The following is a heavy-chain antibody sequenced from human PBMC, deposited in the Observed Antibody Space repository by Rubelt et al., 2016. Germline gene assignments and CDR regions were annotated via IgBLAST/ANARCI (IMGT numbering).Heavy chain of an antibody. J-gene: IGHJ4*02. D-gene: IGHD4/OR15-4a*01. CDR1: GYTFTDFA. CDR3: ARDDGARLFNY. CDR2: IDTNTGNP. Sequence: QVQLVQSGSELKKPGASLKVSCKASGYTFTDFAMNWVRQAPGQGLEWMGWIDTNTGNPTYAQGFTGRFVFSLDTCVSTAYLQSTSLQAEDTAVYYCARDDGARLFNYWGQGPLVTVSS. V-gene: IGHV7-4-1*02.